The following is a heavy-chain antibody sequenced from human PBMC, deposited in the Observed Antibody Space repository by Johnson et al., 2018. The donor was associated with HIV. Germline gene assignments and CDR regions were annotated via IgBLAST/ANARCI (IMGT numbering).Heavy chain of an antibody. CDR3: ARGVKQQLNVVDAFDI. CDR1: GFPFSRFV. Sequence: MLLVESGGGLVQPGGSLSLSCAGSGFPFSRFVMTWVRQAPGKGLEWVSAITIDGDDTNYADSVKGRFIISRDNSRNRLYIQMNSLRVEDTGVYYCARGVKQQLNVVDAFDIWGQGTKVTVSS. D-gene: IGHD6-13*01. CDR2: ITIDGDDT. V-gene: IGHV3-23*04. J-gene: IGHJ3*02.